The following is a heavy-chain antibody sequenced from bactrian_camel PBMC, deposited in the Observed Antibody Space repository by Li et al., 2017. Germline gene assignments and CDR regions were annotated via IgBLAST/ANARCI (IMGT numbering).Heavy chain of an antibody. Sequence: VQLVESGGGLVQPGGSLRLFCTASGFSFSRSLMNWVRQAPGKGLEWVSLINRGDSATYHADSAKGRFTISRDNANNMLYLQLNSLKPEDTGLYFCAAGDTWYCPSDFRARNFAYWGQGTQVTVS. D-gene: IGHD2*01. CDR1: GFSFSRSL. CDR3: AAGDTWYCPSDFRARNFAY. J-gene: IGHJ6*01. V-gene: IGHV3S6*01. CDR2: INRGDSAT.